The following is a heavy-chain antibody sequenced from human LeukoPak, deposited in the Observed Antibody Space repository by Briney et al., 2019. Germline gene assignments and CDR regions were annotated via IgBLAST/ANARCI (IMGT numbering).Heavy chain of an antibody. J-gene: IGHJ4*02. Sequence: SETLSLTCTVSGGSISSYYWSWIRQPPGKGLEWIGYIYTSGRTNYNPSLKSRVTISVDTSKNQFSLKLSSVTAADTAVYYCARHAIVYGGEDYWGQGTLVTVSS. D-gene: IGHD3-16*01. CDR1: GGSISSYY. V-gene: IGHV4-4*09. CDR3: ARHAIVYGGEDY. CDR2: IYTSGRT.